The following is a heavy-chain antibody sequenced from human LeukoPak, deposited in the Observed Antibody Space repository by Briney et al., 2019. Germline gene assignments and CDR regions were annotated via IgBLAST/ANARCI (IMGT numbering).Heavy chain of an antibody. J-gene: IGHJ4*02. CDR2: ISTTSNSI. Sequence: GGSLRLSCAASGFTFRSYNMNWVRQAPGKGLEWVSYISTTSNSIYYADSVKDRFIISRDNAKNSLYLHMDSLRDEDTAVYYCARDSVIKYWGQGTLVTVSS. V-gene: IGHV3-48*02. CDR3: ARDSVIKY. CDR1: GFTFRSYN.